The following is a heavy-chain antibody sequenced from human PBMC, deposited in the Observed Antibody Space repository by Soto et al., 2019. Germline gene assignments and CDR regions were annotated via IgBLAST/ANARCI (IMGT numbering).Heavy chain of an antibody. J-gene: IGHJ5*02. CDR2: INPSGST. V-gene: IGHV4-34*01. D-gene: IGHD3-10*01. CDR3: ARGPSMGWFDP. CDR1: GGSFSGYY. Sequence: QVQLQQWGAGLWKPSETLSLTCAVYGGSFSGYYWSWIRQPPGKGLEWIVEINPSGSTNYNPSLKSRVTISVDTSKNQCSLKLSSVTAAYTAVYYCARGPSMGWFDPWGQGTLVTVSS.